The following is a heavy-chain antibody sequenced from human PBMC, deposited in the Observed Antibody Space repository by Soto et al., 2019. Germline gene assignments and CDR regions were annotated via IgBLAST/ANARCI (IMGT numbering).Heavy chain of an antibody. CDR1: GYTFTSYG. CDR2: ISAYNGNT. V-gene: IGHV1-18*01. D-gene: IGHD3-22*01. J-gene: IGHJ3*02. CDR3: ARFTYYYDSSGSLRTDAFDI. Sequence: QVQLVPSGAEVKKPGASVKVSCKASGYTFTSYGISWVRQAPGQGLEWMGWISAYNGNTNYAQKLQGRVTMTTDTSTSTAYMELRSLRSDDTAVYYCARFTYYYDSSGSLRTDAFDIWGQGTMVTVSS.